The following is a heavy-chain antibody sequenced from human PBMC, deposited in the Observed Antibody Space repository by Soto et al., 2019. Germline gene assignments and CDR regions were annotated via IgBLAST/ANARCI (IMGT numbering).Heavy chain of an antibody. V-gene: IGHV3-23*01. CDR1: GFTFRNYA. J-gene: IGHJ2*01. Sequence: EVQLLESGGGLVQPGGSLRLSCAASGFTFRNYAMTWVRQAPGKGLEWVSAISSSGSTNYADSVRGRFTISRDNSKNKLFLQMNSLRAEDTAVYYCAKDLIPVADAPWYFDLWGRATLVTVSS. CDR3: AKDLIPVADAPWYFDL. CDR2: ISSSGST. D-gene: IGHD6-13*01.